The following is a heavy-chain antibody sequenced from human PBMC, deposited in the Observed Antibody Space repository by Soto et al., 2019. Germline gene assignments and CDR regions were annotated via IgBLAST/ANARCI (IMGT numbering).Heavy chain of an antibody. CDR2: IIPIFGTA. CDR3: AGGGRFHHYDFWSGYYANY. J-gene: IGHJ4*02. D-gene: IGHD3-3*01. Sequence: SVKVSCKASGGTFSSYAISWVRQAPGQGLEWMGGIIPIFGTANYAQKFQGRVTITADESTSTAYMELSSLRSEDTAVYYCAGGGRFHHYDFWSGYYANYWGQGTLVTVSS. V-gene: IGHV1-69*13. CDR1: GGTFSSYA.